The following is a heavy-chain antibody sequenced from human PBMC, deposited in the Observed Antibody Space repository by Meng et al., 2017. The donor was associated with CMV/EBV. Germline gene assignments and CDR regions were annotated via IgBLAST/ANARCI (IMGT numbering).Heavy chain of an antibody. Sequence: GESLKISCAASGFTFSSYGMHWVRQAPGKGLEWVAFIRYDGSNKYYADSVKGRFTISRDNSKNTLYLQMNSLRAEDTAVYYCARHLEYSSSISHWFDPWGQGTLVTVSS. CDR1: GFTFSSYG. J-gene: IGHJ5*02. CDR2: IRYDGSNK. V-gene: IGHV3-30*02. CDR3: ARHLEYSSSISHWFDP. D-gene: IGHD6-6*01.